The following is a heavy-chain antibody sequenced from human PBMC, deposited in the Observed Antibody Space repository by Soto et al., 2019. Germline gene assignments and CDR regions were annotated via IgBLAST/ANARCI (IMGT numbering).Heavy chain of an antibody. CDR2: INPDNGNT. V-gene: IGHV1-3*01. Sequence: ASVKVSCKASGYTSTRYTMNWVRQAPGQRLEWMGWINPDNGNTKSSQKFQDRVIITRDTSASTAYMDLSSLRSEDTAVYYCARGIATSQLDPWGQGTLVTVSS. CDR3: ARGIATSQLDP. D-gene: IGHD2-15*01. J-gene: IGHJ5*02. CDR1: GYTSTRYT.